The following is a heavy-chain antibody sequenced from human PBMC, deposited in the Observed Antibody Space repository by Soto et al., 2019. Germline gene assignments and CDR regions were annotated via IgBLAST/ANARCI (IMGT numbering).Heavy chain of an antibody. J-gene: IGHJ4*02. V-gene: IGHV3-30-3*01. CDR1: GFTFSSYA. CDR3: ARDAPIEQLVLDY. CDR2: ISYDGSNK. Sequence: GGSLRLSCAASGFTFSSYAMHWVRQGPGKGLEGVAVISYDGSNKYYADSVKGRFTISRDNSKNTLYLQMNSLRAEDTAVFYCARDAPIEQLVLDYWGQGTLVTVSS. D-gene: IGHD6-6*01.